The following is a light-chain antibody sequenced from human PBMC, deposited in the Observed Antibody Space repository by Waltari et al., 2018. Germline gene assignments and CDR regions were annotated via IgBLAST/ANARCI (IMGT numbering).Light chain of an antibody. Sequence: YQQHTVNAPILLIYEATQRPSGVSDRFSGSKSGYTASLTISGLQADDEADYYCCSYTSSSTPRLFGGGTKLTVL. V-gene: IGLV2-14*02. J-gene: IGLJ3*02. CDR3: CSYTSSSTPRL. CDR2: EAT.